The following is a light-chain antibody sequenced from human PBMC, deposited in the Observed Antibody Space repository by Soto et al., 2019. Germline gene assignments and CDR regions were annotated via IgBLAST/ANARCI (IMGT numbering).Light chain of an antibody. J-gene: IGKJ1*01. CDR3: QQYYSTPRT. Sequence: DIVMTQSPDSLAVSLGERATINCKSSQSVLYSANNKNCLAWYQQKPGQPPKLLLYWASTRESGVPDRFSGAGSGTDFTLTISSLQAEDVAVYYGQQYYSTPRTFGQGTKVEIK. CDR1: QSVLYSANNKNC. V-gene: IGKV4-1*01. CDR2: WAS.